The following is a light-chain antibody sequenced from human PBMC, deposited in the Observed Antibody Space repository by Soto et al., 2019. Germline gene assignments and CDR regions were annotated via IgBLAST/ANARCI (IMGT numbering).Light chain of an antibody. Sequence: EIVLTQSPGTLSLSPGERATLSCRASQSVSSNYLAWYQQKPGQAPRLLIYGASSRATGIPDRFSGSGSGTDFTLTISRLEPEDFAGYYCQQYGTSSRTFGQGNKVDIK. J-gene: IGKJ1*01. CDR2: GAS. CDR3: QQYGTSSRT. CDR1: QSVSSNY. V-gene: IGKV3-20*01.